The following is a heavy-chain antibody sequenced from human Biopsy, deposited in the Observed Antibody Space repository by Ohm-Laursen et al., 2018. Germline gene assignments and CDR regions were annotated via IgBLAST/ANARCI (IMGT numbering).Heavy chain of an antibody. J-gene: IGHJ6*02. D-gene: IGHD1-1*01. V-gene: IGHV3-30*02. CDR1: GITFRTYA. CDR2: IFYDGSNT. CDR3: AKDKYNYTPIGGFSMDV. Sequence: SLRLSCAAFGITFRTYAMQWVRQAPGKGLEWVAFIFYDGSNTYYADSVKGRFTISRDNSRDTLYLQMSSLRAEDTAVYYCAKDKYNYTPIGGFSMDVWGQGTTVTVSS.